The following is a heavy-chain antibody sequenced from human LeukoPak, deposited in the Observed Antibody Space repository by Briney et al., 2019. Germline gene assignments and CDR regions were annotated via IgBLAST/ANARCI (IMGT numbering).Heavy chain of an antibody. V-gene: IGHV4-34*01. Sequence: SETLSLTCAVYGGSFSNYYWSWIRQPPGKGLEWIGEINHSGSINYNPSLKSRVTISVDTSKNQFSLKLSSVTAADTAVYYCARGHFPNRYYGMDVWGRGTTVTVSS. CDR3: ARGHFPNRYYGMDV. CDR1: GGSFSNYY. CDR2: INHSGSI. J-gene: IGHJ6*02. D-gene: IGHD1-14*01.